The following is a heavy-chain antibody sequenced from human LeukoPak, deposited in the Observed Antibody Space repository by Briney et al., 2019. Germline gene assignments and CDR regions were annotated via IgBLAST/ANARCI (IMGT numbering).Heavy chain of an antibody. J-gene: IGHJ6*03. V-gene: IGHV1-18*01. D-gene: IGHD4-11*01. CDR3: ARVLHSNYGYYYMDV. CDR2: ISAYNGNT. CDR1: GYTFTSYG. Sequence: GASVKVSCKASGYTFTSYGISWVRQAPGQGLEWMGWISAYNGNTNYAQKFQGRVTMTTDTSTSTAYMELRSLRSDDTAVYYCARVLHSNYGYYYMDVWGKGTTVTVSS.